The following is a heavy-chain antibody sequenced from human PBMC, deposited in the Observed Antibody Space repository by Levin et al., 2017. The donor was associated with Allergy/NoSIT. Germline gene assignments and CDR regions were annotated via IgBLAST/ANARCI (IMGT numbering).Heavy chain of an antibody. J-gene: IGHJ3*01. D-gene: IGHD6-19*01. V-gene: IGHV3-23*01. Sequence: PGGSLRLSCAGSGFSFGTYAMSWVRQAPGKGLEWVSSISGSGEYAYYADSVKGRFTTSRDNPKNTMYLQIHSLRADDTAVYYCAKERRASITLAGINALDVWGRGTLVSVSS. CDR3: AKERRASITLAGINALDV. CDR2: ISGSGEYA. CDR1: GFSFGTYA.